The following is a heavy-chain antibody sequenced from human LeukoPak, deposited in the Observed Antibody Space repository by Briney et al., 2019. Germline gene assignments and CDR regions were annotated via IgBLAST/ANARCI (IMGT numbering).Heavy chain of an antibody. CDR1: GGSFSGYY. Sequence: SETLSLTCAVYGGSFSGYYWCWIRQPPGKGLEWIGEINHSGSTNYNTSLKSRVTISVDTSKNQFSLKLRSVTASDTAVYYCARAGSSYSPLWYWGQGTLVTVSS. CDR2: INHSGST. V-gene: IGHV4-34*01. D-gene: IGHD5-18*01. J-gene: IGHJ4*02. CDR3: ARAGSSYSPLWY.